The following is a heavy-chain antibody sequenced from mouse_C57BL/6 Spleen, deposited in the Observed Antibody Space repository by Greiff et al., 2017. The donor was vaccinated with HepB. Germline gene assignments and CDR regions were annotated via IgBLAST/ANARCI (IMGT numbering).Heavy chain of an antibody. CDR3: ASYYYFDY. D-gene: IGHD2-1*01. V-gene: IGHV1-7*01. J-gene: IGHJ2*01. Sequence: VQLQESGAELAKPGASVKLSCKASGYTFTSYWMHWVKQRPGQGLEWIGYINPSSGYTKYNQKFKDKATLTADKSSITAYMQLSSLTYEDSAVYYCASYYYFDYWGQGTTLTVSS. CDR1: GYTFTSYW. CDR2: INPSSGYT.